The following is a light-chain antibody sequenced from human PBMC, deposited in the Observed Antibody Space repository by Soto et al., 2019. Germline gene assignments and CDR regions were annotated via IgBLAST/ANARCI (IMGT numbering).Light chain of an antibody. Sequence: DIQLTQSPSTLSASVGDRVSITCWASQSVGSWLAWHQKKPGKAPKLLIFDGTYLESVVPSRFSGSGSGTEFTLTINDLQPDDSATYYCQQYESHSEAFGQGTKVEVK. CDR1: QSVGSW. CDR2: DGT. J-gene: IGKJ1*01. CDR3: QQYESHSEA. V-gene: IGKV1-5*01.